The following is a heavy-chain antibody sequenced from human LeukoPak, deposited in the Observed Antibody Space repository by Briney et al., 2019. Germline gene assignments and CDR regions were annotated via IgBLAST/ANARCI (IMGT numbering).Heavy chain of an antibody. CDR3: AREDSSGWYGGGY. J-gene: IGHJ4*02. V-gene: IGHV3-30*04. D-gene: IGHD6-19*01. CDR1: GFTFNSYT. CDR2: LSYDERNK. Sequence: GGSLRLSCAASGFTFNSYTMHWVRQAPGKGLEWVAVLSYDERNKYYADFVKGRFTISRDNSKNTLYLQMNSLRAEDTAVYYCAREDSSGWYGGGYWGQGTLVTVSS.